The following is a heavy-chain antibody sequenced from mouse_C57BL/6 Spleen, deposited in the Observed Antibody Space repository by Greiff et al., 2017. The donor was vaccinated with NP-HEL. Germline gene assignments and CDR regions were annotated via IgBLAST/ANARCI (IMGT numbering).Heavy chain of an antibody. CDR2: IWRGGST. CDR3: AKNDGYSYAMDY. V-gene: IGHV2-5*01. D-gene: IGHD2-3*01. J-gene: IGHJ4*01. CDR1: GFSLTSYG. Sequence: QVQLQQSGPGLVQPSQSLSITCTVSGFSLTSYGVHWVRQSPGKGLEWLGVIWRGGSTDYNAAFMSRLSITKDNSKSQVFFKMNSLQADDTAIYXCAKNDGYSYAMDYWGQGTSVTVSS.